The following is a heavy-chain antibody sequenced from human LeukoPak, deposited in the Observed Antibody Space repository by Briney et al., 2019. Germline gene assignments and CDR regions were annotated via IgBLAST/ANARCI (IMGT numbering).Heavy chain of an antibody. D-gene: IGHD5-24*01. V-gene: IGHV1-69*05. Sequence: SVKVSCKASGGTFSSYAISWVRQAPGQGLEWMGGIIPIFGTANYAQKFQGRVTITTDESASTAYMELSSLRSEDTAVYYCARGRRDGYSYYMDVWGKGTTVTVSS. CDR3: ARGRRDGYSYYMDV. CDR1: GGTFSSYA. J-gene: IGHJ6*03. CDR2: IIPIFGTA.